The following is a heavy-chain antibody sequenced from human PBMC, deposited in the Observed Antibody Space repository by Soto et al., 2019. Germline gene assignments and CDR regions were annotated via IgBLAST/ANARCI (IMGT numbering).Heavy chain of an antibody. CDR1: GDSFTNYA. CDR3: GRYCTNTKCRGGYYLDL. CDR2: IILALGTP. V-gene: IGHV1-69*01. Sequence: QVLLVQSGAEMKQPGSSVSVSCRASGDSFTNYAFTWVRQAPGQGPEWLGGIILALGTPHYSQRFQGRLTITADDSSSTVYMELGSLRLDDTAVYYCGRYCTNTKCRGGYYLDLWGQGTLLTLSS. J-gene: IGHJ5*02. D-gene: IGHD2-8*01.